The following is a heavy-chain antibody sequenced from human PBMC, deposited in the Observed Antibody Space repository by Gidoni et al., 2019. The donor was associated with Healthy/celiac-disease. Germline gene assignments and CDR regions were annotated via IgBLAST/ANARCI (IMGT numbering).Heavy chain of an antibody. D-gene: IGHD1-26*01. CDR2: IIPIFGTA. CDR1: GGTFSSYA. J-gene: IGHJ6*03. Sequence: QVQLVQSGAEVKKPGSSVKVSCKASGGTFSSYAISWVRQAPGQGLEWMGGIIPIFGTANYAQKFQGRVTITADESTSTAYMELSSLRSEDTAVYYCARDRGGSYDFEYYYYMDVWGKGTTVTVSS. CDR3: ARDRGGSYDFEYYYYMDV. V-gene: IGHV1-69*01.